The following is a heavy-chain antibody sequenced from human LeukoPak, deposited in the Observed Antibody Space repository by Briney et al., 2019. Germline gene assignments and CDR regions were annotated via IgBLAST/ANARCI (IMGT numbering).Heavy chain of an antibody. CDR1: GFTVSSNY. J-gene: IGHJ3*02. CDR3: AKDQSWDDAFDI. Sequence: GGSLRLSCAASGFTVSSNYMSWVRQAPGKGLEWVSVIYSGGSTYYADSVKGRFTISRDNSKNTLYLQMNSLRAEDTAVYYCAKDQSWDDAFDIWGQGTMVTVSS. V-gene: IGHV3-53*01. CDR2: IYSGGST. D-gene: IGHD1-26*01.